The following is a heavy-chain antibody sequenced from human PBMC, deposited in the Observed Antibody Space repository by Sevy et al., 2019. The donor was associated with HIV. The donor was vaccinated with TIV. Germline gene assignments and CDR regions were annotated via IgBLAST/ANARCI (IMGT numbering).Heavy chain of an antibody. Sequence: SEILSLTCTVSGGSISSSSYYWGWIRQPPGKGLEWIGSIYYSGSTYNNPSLKSRVTISVDTSKNQFSLRLSSVTAADTAVYYCARPAGYCSSTSCFHNWFDPWGQGTLVTVSS. CDR3: ARPAGYCSSTSCFHNWFDP. D-gene: IGHD2-2*01. CDR1: GGSISSSSYY. V-gene: IGHV4-39*01. J-gene: IGHJ5*02. CDR2: IYYSGST.